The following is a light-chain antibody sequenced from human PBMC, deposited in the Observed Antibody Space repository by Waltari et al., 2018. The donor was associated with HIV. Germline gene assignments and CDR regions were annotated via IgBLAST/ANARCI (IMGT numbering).Light chain of an antibody. CDR1: QSVNINY. V-gene: IGKV3-20*01. CDR3: QQYGGSPIT. CDR2: GAS. J-gene: IGKJ5*01. Sequence: EIVLTQSPRTLSLSPGEKATLSCRASQSVNINYLAWYQHKPGQAPRLLIYGASSRATGIPDRFSGSGSGTDFTLTISRLEPEDSAVYYCQQYGGSPITFGQGTRLEIK.